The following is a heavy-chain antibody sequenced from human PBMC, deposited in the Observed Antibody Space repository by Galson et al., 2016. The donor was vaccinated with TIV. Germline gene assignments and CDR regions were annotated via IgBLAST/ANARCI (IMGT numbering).Heavy chain of an antibody. D-gene: IGHD1-26*01. Sequence: SVKVSCKASGGTFSTYVFSWLRQAPGQGLEWMGVIDPSGGGTTYAQKFQARVTMTRDTSTSTVYMGLSSLKSEDTAVYYCTRDLGRRREYWGQGTLVTVSS. J-gene: IGHJ4*02. CDR3: TRDLGRRREY. CDR2: IDPSGGGT. CDR1: GGTFSTYV. V-gene: IGHV1-46*01.